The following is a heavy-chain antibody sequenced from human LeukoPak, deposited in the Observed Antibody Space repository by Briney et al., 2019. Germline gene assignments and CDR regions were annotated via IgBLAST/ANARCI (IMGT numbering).Heavy chain of an antibody. CDR1: GYTFTGYY. D-gene: IGHD3-3*01. J-gene: IGHJ4*02. Sequence: APVKVSCKASGYTFTGYYMHWVRQAPGQGLEWMGRINPNSGGTNYAQKFQGRVTMTRDTSISTAYMELSRLRSDDTAVYYCARAKIFGVVSDYWGQGTLVTVSS. CDR2: INPNSGGT. CDR3: ARAKIFGVVSDY. V-gene: IGHV1-2*06.